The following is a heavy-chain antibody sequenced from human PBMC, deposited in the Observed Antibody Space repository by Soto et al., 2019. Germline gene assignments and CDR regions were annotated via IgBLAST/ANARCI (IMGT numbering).Heavy chain of an antibody. CDR3: ASRYKDRRPNCVTNCCLFDP. CDR1: GFTFSTYA. V-gene: IGHV3-30-3*01. Sequence: QVQLVESGGGVVQPGRSLRLSCAASGFTFSTYAMHWVRQAPGKGLEWVAIISYDGSNKYYEDSVKGRFTISRDNAKNTLYLQMIPLRAENSSVYYCASRYKDRRPNCVTNCCLFDPWGQGTLLPLSS. CDR2: ISYDGSNK. D-gene: IGHD1-1*01. J-gene: IGHJ5*02.